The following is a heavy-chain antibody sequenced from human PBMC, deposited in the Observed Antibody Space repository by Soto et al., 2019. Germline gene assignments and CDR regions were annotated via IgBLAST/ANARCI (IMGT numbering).Heavy chain of an antibody. V-gene: IGHV1-69*12. CDR2: IIPIFGSA. J-gene: IGHJ6*02. CDR3: SGSFFGASYYYGMDV. CDR1: GGTFSSYA. D-gene: IGHD3-10*01. Sequence: QVQLVQSGAEVKKPGSSVKVSCKASGGTFSSYAISWVRQAPGQGLEWMGGIIPIFGSADYAQKFQGRVTXXADESTSTAYMGLSRLRSEDTAVYYCSGSFFGASYYYGMDVWGQGTTVTVSS.